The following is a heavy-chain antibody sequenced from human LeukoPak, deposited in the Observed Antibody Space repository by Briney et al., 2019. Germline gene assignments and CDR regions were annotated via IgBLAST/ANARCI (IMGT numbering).Heavy chain of an antibody. Sequence: GGSLRLSCEASGFTFSASAMHWVRQASGKGLEWVGRIRSKANNYATAYAASVKNRFTISRDDSKNTAYLQMSSLKAEDTAVYYCGRAVTGYWYCDLWGRGTLVTVSS. CDR2: IRSKANNYAT. CDR3: GRAVTGYWYCDL. D-gene: IGHD6-19*01. J-gene: IGHJ2*01. V-gene: IGHV3-73*01. CDR1: GFTFSASA.